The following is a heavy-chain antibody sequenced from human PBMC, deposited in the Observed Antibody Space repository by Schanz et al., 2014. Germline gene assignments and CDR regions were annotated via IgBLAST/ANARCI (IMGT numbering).Heavy chain of an antibody. CDR1: GYTFTSYY. CDR2: INPSVGNT. Sequence: QVQLVQSGAEVKQPGASVKVSCEASGYTFTSYYIHWFRQAPGQGLEWMGLINPSVGNTNYAQKFRGRVTMTRDTSTSTVYMELSSLRSEDTAVYFCARDGEAAAGCGYWGQGTLVTVSS. D-gene: IGHD6-13*01. J-gene: IGHJ4*02. V-gene: IGHV1-46*03. CDR3: ARDGEAAAGCGY.